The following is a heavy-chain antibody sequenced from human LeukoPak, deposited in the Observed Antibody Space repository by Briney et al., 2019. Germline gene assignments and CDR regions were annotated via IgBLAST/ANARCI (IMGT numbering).Heavy chain of an antibody. CDR2: INWKGGST. CDR1: GFTFDDYG. CDR3: ARDPYSGNYADYYYYYMDV. Sequence: GGSLRLSCAASGFTFDDYGMSWVRQAPGKVLEWVSGINWKGGSTGYADSVKGRFTISRDNAKNALYLQMNSLRAEDTALYYCARDPYSGNYADYYYYYMDVWGKGTTVTTSS. V-gene: IGHV3-20*04. J-gene: IGHJ6*03. D-gene: IGHD1-26*01.